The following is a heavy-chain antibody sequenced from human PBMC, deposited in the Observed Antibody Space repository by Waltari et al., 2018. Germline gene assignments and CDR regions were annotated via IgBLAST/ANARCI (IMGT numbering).Heavy chain of an antibody. CDR1: GFTFSSYG. CDR2: IRYDGSNK. J-gene: IGHJ3*02. D-gene: IGHD2-21*01. CDR3: AKFTSGHIVAVIPIRDAFDI. Sequence: QVQLVESGGGVVQPGGSLRLSCAASGFTFSSYGMHWVRQAPGKGLEWVAFIRYDGSNKYYADSVKGRFTISRDNSKNTLYLQMNSLRAEDTAVYYCAKFTSGHIVAVIPIRDAFDIWGQGTMVTVSS. V-gene: IGHV3-30*02.